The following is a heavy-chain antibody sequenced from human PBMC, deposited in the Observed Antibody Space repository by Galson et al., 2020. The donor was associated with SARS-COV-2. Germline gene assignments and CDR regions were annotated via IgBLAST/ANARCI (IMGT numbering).Heavy chain of an antibody. CDR1: GFPFSRYA. V-gene: IGHV3-23*01. CDR3: AKDRGNDYGDQLDF. Sequence: GGSLRLSCAAYGFPFSRYAMAWVRQAPGKGLHWVSCISGGGGSTYYADSVKGRFTISRDISQNTVYLQMSSLRAEDTAVYYCAKDRGNDYGDQLDFWGQGTQVTVSS. J-gene: IGHJ4*02. CDR2: ISGGGGST. D-gene: IGHD4-17*01.